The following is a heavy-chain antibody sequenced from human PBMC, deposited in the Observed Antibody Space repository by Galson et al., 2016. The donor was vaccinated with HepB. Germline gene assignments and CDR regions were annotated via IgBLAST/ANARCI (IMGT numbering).Heavy chain of an antibody. V-gene: IGHV2-5*02. CDR3: AHRGNSYVAFEI. CDR2: IYWDDDK. CDR1: GFSLSTSGVA. Sequence: PALVKPTQTLTLTCTFSGFSLSTSGVAVGWIRQPPGKALEWLALIYWDDDKRYSPSLKSRLTIPQDTSKNQVVLTMTNMDPVDTATYYCAHRGNSYVAFEIWGQGKMVTVAS. J-gene: IGHJ3*02. D-gene: IGHD5-18*01.